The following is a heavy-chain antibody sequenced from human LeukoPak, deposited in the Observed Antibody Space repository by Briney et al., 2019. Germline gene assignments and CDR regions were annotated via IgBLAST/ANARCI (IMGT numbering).Heavy chain of an antibody. V-gene: IGHV3-48*03. D-gene: IGHD6-13*01. CDR3: ARDLGQQLV. J-gene: IGHJ4*02. Sequence: GGPLRLSCAPSGFTFRSYDRNWFRKAPGKGLEWVSYISSSGRSIYYADSVKGRFTISRDNAKNSLYLQMNSLRAEDTAVYYCARDLGQQLVWGQGTLVTVSS. CDR2: ISSSGRSI. CDR1: GFTFRSYD.